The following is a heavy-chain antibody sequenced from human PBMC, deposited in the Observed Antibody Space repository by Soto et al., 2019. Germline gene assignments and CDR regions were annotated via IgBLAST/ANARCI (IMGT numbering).Heavy chain of an antibody. V-gene: IGHV4-4*07. J-gene: IGHJ5*02. CDR1: GASMNSYH. Sequence: PSETLSLTCTVSGASMNSYHWSWIRQPAGKGLEWIGHIHSSVSTNYNPSLKSRVTMSVDTSKNQFSLRLMSLTAADTAVYYCARAQGVAAAGITWFDPWGQGSLVTLSS. D-gene: IGHD6-13*01. CDR3: ARAQGVAAAGITWFDP. CDR2: IHSSVST.